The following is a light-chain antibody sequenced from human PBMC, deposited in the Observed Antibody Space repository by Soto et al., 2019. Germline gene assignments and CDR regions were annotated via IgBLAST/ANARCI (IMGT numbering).Light chain of an antibody. V-gene: IGKV3-20*01. CDR1: QSVSSN. Sequence: TPSPATISVSPGQRATLSCRASQSVSSNLAWYQQKPGQAPRLLIYGASNRATGIPDRFSGSGSGTDFTLTISRLEPEDFAVYYCQQYGSSGTFGQGTKVAIK. J-gene: IGKJ1*01. CDR3: QQYGSSGT. CDR2: GAS.